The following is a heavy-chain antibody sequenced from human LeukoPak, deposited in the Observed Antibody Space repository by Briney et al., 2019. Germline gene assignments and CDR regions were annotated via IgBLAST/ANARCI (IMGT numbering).Heavy chain of an antibody. V-gene: IGHV3-73*01. CDR2: IRNKANNYAT. J-gene: IGHJ6*04. Sequence: LSGGSLRLSCVASGFIFSGSTIQWVRQASGKGLEWLGRIRNKANNYATAYVASVNGRFTISRDDSKNTAYLQMNSLKTEDTAIYFCTRRDYNDILTGSDVWGKGTTVTVSS. D-gene: IGHD3-9*01. CDR3: TRRDYNDILTGSDV. CDR1: GFIFSGST.